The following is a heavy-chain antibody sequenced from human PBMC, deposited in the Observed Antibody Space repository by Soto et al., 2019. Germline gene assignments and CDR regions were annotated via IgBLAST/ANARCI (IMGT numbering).Heavy chain of an antibody. CDR3: SPVRPFDQFFCL. D-gene: IGHD2-2*01. CDR1: GGSFRNYY. CDR2: INHGGST. V-gene: IGHV4-34*01. J-gene: IGHJ1*01. Sequence: QVQLQQWGAGLLKASETLSLTCAVYGGSFRNYYWSWIRQPPGRGLAWIGEINHGGSTSYNPSLKSRVTLSLDKSKHQFCLRLSSVTAAYTAVYYCSPVRPFDQFFCLWCQGPPVTVSS.